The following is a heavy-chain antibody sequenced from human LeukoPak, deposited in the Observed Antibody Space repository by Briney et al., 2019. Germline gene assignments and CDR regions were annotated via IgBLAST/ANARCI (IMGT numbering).Heavy chain of an antibody. D-gene: IGHD3-22*01. CDR3: ARVTGYYDSSGYSKPYYYMDV. CDR1: GGSISSSSYY. V-gene: IGHV4-39*07. CDR2: IYYSGST. Sequence: SETLSLTCTVSGGSISSSSYYWGWIRQPPGKGLEWIGGIYYSGSTYYNPSLKSRVTISVDTSKNQFSLKLSSVTAADTAVYYCARVTGYYDSSGYSKPYYYMDVWGKGTTVTVSS. J-gene: IGHJ6*03.